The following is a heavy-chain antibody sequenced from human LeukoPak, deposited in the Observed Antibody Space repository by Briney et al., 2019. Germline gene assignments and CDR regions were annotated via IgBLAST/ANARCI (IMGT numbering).Heavy chain of an antibody. V-gene: IGHV3-48*01. J-gene: IGHJ4*02. D-gene: IGHD3/OR15-3a*01. CDR3: ARDLDGGLGSDY. CDR1: GFTFNTYS. Sequence: QPGGSLGLSCVASGFTFNTYSMNWVRQAPGRGPDWVSYINRGSNIIYYADSVRGRFTISRDNAKNSLYLQMDSLRAEDTAVYYCARDLDGGLGSDYWGQGTLVTVSS. CDR2: INRGSNII.